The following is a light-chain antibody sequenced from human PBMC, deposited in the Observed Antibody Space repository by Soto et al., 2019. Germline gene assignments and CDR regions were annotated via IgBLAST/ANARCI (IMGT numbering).Light chain of an antibody. V-gene: IGLV2-14*03. CDR1: RSDVGGYEY. Sequence: QSALTQPASVSGSPGQSIAISCSGTRSDVGGYEYVSWYQQHPAKVPQLLIYDVNNRPSGVSTRFSGSKSGNTASLTISGLQAEDEAFYYCSSYSSSSTSVLFGAGTKLTVL. CDR2: DVN. J-gene: IGLJ2*01. CDR3: SSYSSSSTSVL.